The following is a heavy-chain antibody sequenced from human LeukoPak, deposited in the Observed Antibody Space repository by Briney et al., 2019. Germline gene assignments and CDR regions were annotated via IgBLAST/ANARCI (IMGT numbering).Heavy chain of an antibody. CDR3: AREYTVTEGGQWFDA. D-gene: IGHD4-17*01. V-gene: IGHV4-59*01. J-gene: IGHJ5*02. CDR2: IYYSGST. Sequence: SETLSLTCTVSGGSISSYYWSWIRQPPGKGLEWIGYIYYSGSTNYNPSLKSRVTISVDTSKNQSSLKLSSVTAADTAVYYCAREYTVTEGGQWFDAWGQGTLVTVSS. CDR1: GGSISSYY.